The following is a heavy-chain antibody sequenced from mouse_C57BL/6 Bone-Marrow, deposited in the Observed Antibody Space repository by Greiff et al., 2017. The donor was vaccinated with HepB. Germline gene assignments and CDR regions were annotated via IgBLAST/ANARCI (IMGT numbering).Heavy chain of an antibody. CDR1: GYTFTDYY. J-gene: IGHJ2*01. Sequence: VQLQQSGPELVKPGASVKISCKASGYTFTDYYMNWVKQCHGKSLEWIGDINPNNGGTSYNQKFKGKATLTVDKSSSTAYMELRSLTSEDSAVYYCAREGGNYSYYFDYWGQGTTLTVSS. CDR2: INPNNGGT. D-gene: IGHD2-1*01. CDR3: AREGGNYSYYFDY. V-gene: IGHV1-26*01.